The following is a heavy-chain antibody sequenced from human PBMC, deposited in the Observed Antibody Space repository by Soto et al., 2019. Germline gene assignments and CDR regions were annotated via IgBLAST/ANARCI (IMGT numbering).Heavy chain of an antibody. D-gene: IGHD1-26*01. CDR3: ARVYSASYSDY. V-gene: IGHV4-4*02. Sequence: QVQLQESGPGLVKPSGTLSLTCAVSGGSIRSNNWWSWVRLPPGKGLEWIGETFHSGSTHYNPSLKTRVTISVDKSKNQFSLKLSSVTAADTAVYYCARVYSASYSDYWGQGTLVTVSS. CDR2: TFHSGST. CDR1: GGSIRSNNW. J-gene: IGHJ4*02.